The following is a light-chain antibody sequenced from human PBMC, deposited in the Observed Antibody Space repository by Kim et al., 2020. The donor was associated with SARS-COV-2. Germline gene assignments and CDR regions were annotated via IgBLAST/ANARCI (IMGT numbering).Light chain of an antibody. Sequence: DIQMTQSPSSLSASVGDRVTITCRASQSISNYLNWYQLRPGKAPKLLIYGASSLQSGVPSRFSGSGSGTDFTLTISSLQPEDFAAVYCQQRYSTRLTFGGGTKVDIK. CDR1: QSISNY. V-gene: IGKV1-39*01. CDR2: GAS. CDR3: QQRYSTRLT. J-gene: IGKJ4*01.